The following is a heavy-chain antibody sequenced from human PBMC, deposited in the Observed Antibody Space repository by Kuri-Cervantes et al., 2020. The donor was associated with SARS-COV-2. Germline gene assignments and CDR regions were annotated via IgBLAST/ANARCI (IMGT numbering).Heavy chain of an antibody. CDR2: IYYSGST. J-gene: IGHJ4*02. V-gene: IGHV4-61*01. Sequence: SETLSLTCTVSGGSVSSGSYYWSWIRQPPGKGLEWIGYIYYSGSTNYNPSLKSRVTISVDTSKNQFSLKLSSVTAADTAVYYCARGLRCSGGSCYSEGGTFDYWGQGTLVTVSS. CDR1: GGSVSSGSYY. CDR3: ARGLRCSGGSCYSEGGTFDY. D-gene: IGHD2-15*01.